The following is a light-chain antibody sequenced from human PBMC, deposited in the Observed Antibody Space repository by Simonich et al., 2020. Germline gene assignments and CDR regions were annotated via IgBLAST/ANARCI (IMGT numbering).Light chain of an antibody. CDR3: QQFNSYPLT. CDR1: KGISSA. Sequence: AIELNTSPSSLSASVGDRVTITYQASKGISSALAWYQQKPGKAPKLLIYDASSLEIGVPSRFSGSGSGTDFTLTIISLQPEDFATYYCQQFNSYPLTFGGGTKVEIK. J-gene: IGKJ4*01. CDR2: DAS. V-gene: IGKV1-13*02.